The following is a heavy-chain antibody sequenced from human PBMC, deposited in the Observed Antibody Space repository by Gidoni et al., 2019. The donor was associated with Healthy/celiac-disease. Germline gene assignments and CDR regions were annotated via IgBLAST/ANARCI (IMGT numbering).Heavy chain of an antibody. CDR3: AKDPMYSSSWFFDY. CDR1: GFTFDDYA. D-gene: IGHD6-13*01. J-gene: IGHJ4*02. CDR2: ISWNSGSI. V-gene: IGHV3-9*01. Sequence: EVQLVESGGGLVQPGRSLRLSCAASGFTFDDYAMHWVRQAPGKGLEWVSGISWNSGSIGYADSVKGRFNISRDNAKNSLYLQMNSLRAEDTALYYCAKDPMYSSSWFFDYWGQGTLVTVSS.